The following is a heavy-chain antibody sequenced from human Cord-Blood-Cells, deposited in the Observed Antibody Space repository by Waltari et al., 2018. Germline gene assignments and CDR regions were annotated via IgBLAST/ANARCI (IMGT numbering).Heavy chain of an antibody. D-gene: IGHD3-9*01. J-gene: IGHJ4*02. Sequence: QVQLVQSGAEVKKPGASVKVSCKASGYTFTGYYMHWVRQAPGQGLEWMGWINPNSGGTNYAQKVQGRVTMTRDTSISTAYMELSRLRSDDTAVYYCAAISSVRELDYWGQGTLVTVSS. V-gene: IGHV1-2*02. CDR1: GYTFTGYY. CDR3: AAISSVRELDY. CDR2: INPNSGGT.